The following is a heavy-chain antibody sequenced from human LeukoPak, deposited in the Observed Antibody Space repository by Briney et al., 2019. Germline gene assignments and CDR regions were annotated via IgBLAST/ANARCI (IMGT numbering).Heavy chain of an antibody. J-gene: IGHJ6*03. D-gene: IGHD3-3*02. CDR1: GFTFSSYS. CDR2: ISSSSSYI. V-gene: IGHV3-21*01. CDR3: ARDISNPGYYYYYMDV. Sequence: GGSLRLSCAASGFTFSSYSMNWVRQAPGKGLEWVSSISSSSSYIYYADSVKGRFTISRDNAKNSLYLQMNSLRAEDTAVYYCARDISNPGYYYYYMDVWGKGTTVTVSS.